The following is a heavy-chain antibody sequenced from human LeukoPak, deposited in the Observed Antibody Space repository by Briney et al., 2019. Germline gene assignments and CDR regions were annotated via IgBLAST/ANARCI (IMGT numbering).Heavy chain of an antibody. CDR1: GFTFSSYA. CDR3: ANEYSYPQEFYFDY. Sequence: GSLSLSCAAPGFTFSSYAMSWVRQAPGKGLEWVSAISGSGGSTYYADSVKGRFTISRDNSKNTLYLQTNSLRAEDTAVYYCANEYSYPQEFYFDYWGQGTLVTVSS. D-gene: IGHD5-18*01. V-gene: IGHV3-23*01. CDR2: ISGSGGST. J-gene: IGHJ4*02.